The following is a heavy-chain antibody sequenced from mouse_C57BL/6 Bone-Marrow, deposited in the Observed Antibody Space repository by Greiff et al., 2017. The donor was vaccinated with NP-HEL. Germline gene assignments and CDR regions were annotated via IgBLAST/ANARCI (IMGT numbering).Heavy chain of an antibody. D-gene: IGHD1-1*01. CDR2: IYPRSGNT. CDR1: GYTFTSYG. J-gene: IGHJ4*01. V-gene: IGHV1-81*01. Sequence: VQGVESGAELARPGASVKLSCKASGYTFTSYGISWVKQRTGQGLEWIGEIYPRSGNTYYNEKFKGKATLTADKSSSTAYMELRSLTSEDSAVYFCARRTTVVATEDYWGQGTSVTVSS. CDR3: ARRTTVVATEDY.